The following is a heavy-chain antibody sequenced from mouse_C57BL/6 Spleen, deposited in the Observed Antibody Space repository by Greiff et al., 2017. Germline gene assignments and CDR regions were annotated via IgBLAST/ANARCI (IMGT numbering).Heavy chain of an antibody. CDR3: ARGGAMDY. J-gene: IGHJ4*01. Sequence: QVQLKESGPELVKPGASVKISCKASGYAFSSYWMNWVKQRPGKGLEWIGRIYPGDGDTNYNGKLKGKATLTADKSSSTCYMQLSSLTSEDPAVYIWARGGAMDYWGQGTSVTVSS. CDR2: IYPGDGDT. V-gene: IGHV1-82*01. CDR1: GYAFSSYW.